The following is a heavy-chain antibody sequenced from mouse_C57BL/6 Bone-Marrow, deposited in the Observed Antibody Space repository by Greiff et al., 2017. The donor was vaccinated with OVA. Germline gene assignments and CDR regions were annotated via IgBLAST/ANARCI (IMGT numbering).Heavy chain of an antibody. J-gene: IGHJ4*01. CDR1: GYTFTSYW. CDR3: ARDYYGSSSYYYAMDY. D-gene: IGHD1-1*01. CDR2: IDPNRGGT. Sequence: QVQLQQPGAELVKPGASVKLSCKASGYTFTSYWMHWVKQRPGRGLEWIGRIDPNRGGTKYNEKFKSKATLTVDKPSSTAYMQLSSLTSEDSAVYYCARDYYGSSSYYYAMDYWGQGTSVTVSS. V-gene: IGHV1-72*01.